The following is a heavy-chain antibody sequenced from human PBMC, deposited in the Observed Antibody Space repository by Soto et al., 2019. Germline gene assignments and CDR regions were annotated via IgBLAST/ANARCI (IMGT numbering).Heavy chain of an antibody. CDR2: IYYSGST. D-gene: IGHD3-3*01. CDR3: ATRRNYDFWSGYFGGDYYGSGCYGPDY. CDR1: GGSISSSSYY. J-gene: IGHJ4*02. V-gene: IGHV4-39*01. Sequence: SETLSLTCTVSGGSISSSSYYWGWIRQPPGKGLEWIGSIYYSGSTYYNPSLKSRVTISVDTSKNQFSLKLSSVTAADTAVYYCATRRNYDFWSGYFGGDYYGSGCYGPDYWGQGTLVTVSS.